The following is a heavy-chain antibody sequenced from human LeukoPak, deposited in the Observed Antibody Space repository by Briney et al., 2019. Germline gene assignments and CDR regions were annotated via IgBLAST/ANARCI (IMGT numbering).Heavy chain of an antibody. Sequence: PGGSLRLSCAASGFTFSSYEMNWVRQVPGKGLEWVSYISSSGSTIYYADSVKGRFTISRDNAKNSLYLQMNSLRAEDTAVYYCARSNDYGDYYYYYMDVWGKGTTVTISS. CDR2: ISSSGSTI. J-gene: IGHJ6*03. CDR1: GFTFSSYE. CDR3: ARSNDYGDYYYYYMDV. D-gene: IGHD4-17*01. V-gene: IGHV3-48*03.